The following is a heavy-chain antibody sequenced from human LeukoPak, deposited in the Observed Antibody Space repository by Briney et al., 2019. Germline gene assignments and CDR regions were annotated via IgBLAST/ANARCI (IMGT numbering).Heavy chain of an antibody. J-gene: IGHJ4*02. CDR3: AKYSGSYYKLYYLDY. Sequence: GGSLRLSCAASGFTFSSYAMSWVRQAPGKGLEWVSAVSGSGGSTYYTDSVKGRFTFSRDNSKNTLYLQMNSLRAEDTALYFCAKYSGSYYKLYYLDYWGQGTLVTVSS. V-gene: IGHV3-23*01. D-gene: IGHD1-26*01. CDR1: GFTFSSYA. CDR2: VSGSGGST.